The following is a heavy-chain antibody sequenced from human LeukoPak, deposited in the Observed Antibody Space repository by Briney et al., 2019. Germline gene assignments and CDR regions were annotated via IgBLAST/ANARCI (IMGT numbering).Heavy chain of an antibody. J-gene: IGHJ2*01. D-gene: IGHD3-22*01. CDR1: GGSISSYY. CDR3: ARSYASSGYYFGSRWYFDL. Sequence: PSETLSLTCTVSGGSISSYYWSWIRQPPGKGLEWSGYIYYSGGTNYTPSLKSRVTISVDPSKNQFSLKLRSVPAADTAVYYCARSYASSGYYFGSRWYFDLWGRGTLVTVSS. V-gene: IGHV4-59*08. CDR2: IYYSGGT.